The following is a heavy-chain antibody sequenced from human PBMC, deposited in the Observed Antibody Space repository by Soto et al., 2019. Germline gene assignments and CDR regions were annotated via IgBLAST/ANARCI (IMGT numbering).Heavy chain of an antibody. Sequence: ASVKVSCKASGGTFSSYAISWLRQAPGQGLEWMGGIIPIFGTANYAQKFQGRVTITADESTSTAYMELSSLRSEDTAVYYCARNEIVAKYGMDVWGQGTTVTVSS. CDR2: IIPIFGTA. CDR3: ARNEIVAKYGMDV. D-gene: IGHD3-22*01. CDR1: GGTFSSYA. V-gene: IGHV1-69*13. J-gene: IGHJ6*02.